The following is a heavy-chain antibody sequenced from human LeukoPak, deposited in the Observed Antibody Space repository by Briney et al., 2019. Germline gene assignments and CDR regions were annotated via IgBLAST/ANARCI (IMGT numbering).Heavy chain of an antibody. J-gene: IGHJ3*02. D-gene: IGHD6-19*01. Sequence: GGSLRLSCAASGFTFSSYGMHWVRQAPGKGLEWVAVIWYDGSNKYYADSVKGRFTISRDNSKNTLYLQMNSLRAEDTAVYYCARLAVAGTLGDAFDIWGQGTMVTVS. V-gene: IGHV3-33*01. CDR1: GFTFSSYG. CDR3: ARLAVAGTLGDAFDI. CDR2: IWYDGSNK.